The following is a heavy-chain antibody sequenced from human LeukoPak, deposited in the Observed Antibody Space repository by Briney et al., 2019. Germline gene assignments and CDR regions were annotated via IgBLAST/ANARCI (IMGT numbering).Heavy chain of an antibody. CDR3: ARGGLVDTAMVYAH. Sequence: PGGSLRLSCAASGFTFTNYGTHWVRQAPGKGLEWVAIIWYDGGNKYYADSVKGRFTISRDNSKNALYLQMNTLRVEDTAVYYCARGGLVDTAMVYAHWGQGTLVTVSS. D-gene: IGHD5-18*01. CDR1: GFTFTNYG. J-gene: IGHJ4*02. CDR2: IWYDGGNK. V-gene: IGHV3-33*01.